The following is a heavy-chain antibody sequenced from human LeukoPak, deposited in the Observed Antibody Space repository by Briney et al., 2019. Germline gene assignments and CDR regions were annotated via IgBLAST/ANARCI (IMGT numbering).Heavy chain of an antibody. V-gene: IGHV3-9*01. CDR1: GFIFDDYA. CDR2: ITWGRDNL. Sequence: GGSLRLSCAVSGFIFDDYAMHWVRQAPGKGLEWVSGITWGRDNLAYAASVKGRFTISRDNRKNLLHLQMNSLRPDDSAVYYCAKGALGYCSGGSCWYYFDYWGQGTLVTVSS. CDR3: AKGALGYCSGGSCWYYFDY. D-gene: IGHD2-15*01. J-gene: IGHJ4*02.